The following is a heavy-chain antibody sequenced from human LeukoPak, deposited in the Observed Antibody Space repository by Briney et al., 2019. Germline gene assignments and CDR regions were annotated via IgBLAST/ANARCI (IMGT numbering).Heavy chain of an antibody. CDR2: ISSSSSYI. CDR3: ARAAVTAIFGVEYFQH. J-gene: IGHJ1*01. Sequence: PGGSLRLSCAASGFXFSSHSINWVRQAPGKGREWVSSISSSSSYIYYADSVKGRFTISRDNAKYSLYLQMNSLRAEDTAVYYCARAAVTAIFGVEYFQHWGQGTLVTVSS. D-gene: IGHD2-21*02. V-gene: IGHV3-21*01. CDR1: GFXFSSHS.